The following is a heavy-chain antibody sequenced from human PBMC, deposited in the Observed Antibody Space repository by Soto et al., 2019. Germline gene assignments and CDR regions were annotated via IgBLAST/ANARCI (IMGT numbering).Heavy chain of an antibody. CDR1: GGTFSSYT. D-gene: IGHD1-1*01. J-gene: IGHJ6*02. V-gene: IGHV1-69*02. Sequence: QVQLVQSGAEVKKPGSSVKVSCKASGGTFSSYTISWVRQAPGQGLEWMGRIIPILGIANYAQKFQGRVTITAHKSTSTPYMELSSLRSEDTAVYYSSNSHYYYRMDVLGHGTTVTVSS. CDR3: SNSHYYYRMDV. CDR2: IIPILGIA.